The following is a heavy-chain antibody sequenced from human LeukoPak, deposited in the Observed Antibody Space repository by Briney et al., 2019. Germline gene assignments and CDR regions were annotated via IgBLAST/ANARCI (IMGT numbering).Heavy chain of an antibody. CDR2: ISWNSGSI. D-gene: IGHD2-2*02. CDR1: GFTFDDYA. V-gene: IGHV3-9*01. J-gene: IGHJ6*02. CDR3: AKDIGYCSSTSCYTNYYYYGMAV. Sequence: PGRSLRLSCAASGFTFDDYAMHWVRQAPGKGLEWASGISWNSGSIGYADSVKGRFTISRDNAKNSLYLQMNSLRAEDTALYYCAKDIGYCSSTSCYTNYYYYGMAVWGQGTTVTVSS.